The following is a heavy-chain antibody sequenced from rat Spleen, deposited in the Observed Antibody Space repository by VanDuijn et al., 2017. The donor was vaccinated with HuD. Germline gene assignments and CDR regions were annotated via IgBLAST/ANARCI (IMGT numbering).Heavy chain of an antibody. V-gene: IGHV2S8*01. CDR3: TGDRSYPGLTPYVMDA. J-gene: IGHJ4*01. D-gene: IGHD1-4*01. Sequence: QVQLKESGPGLVQPSETLSLTCTVSGFSLTSYGVSWVRQPPGKGLEWIAAISSGGGTFYSSALKSRLSISRDTSKSQVFLKMNSLQIEDTPIYCCTGDRSYPGLTPYVMDAWGQGSSVTV. CDR2: ISSGGGT. CDR1: GFSLTSYG.